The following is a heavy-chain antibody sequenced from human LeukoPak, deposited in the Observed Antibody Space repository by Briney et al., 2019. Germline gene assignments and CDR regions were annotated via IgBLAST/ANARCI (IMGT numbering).Heavy chain of an antibody. CDR1: GFSFTAYS. J-gene: IGHJ4*02. Sequence: PGGSLRLSCAASGFSFTAYSMNWVRQAPGRGLQWISYIGPGGDTYYADFVTGRFTVSRDTAKNSLYLQMNGLRVEDTAVYYCARRFDSWGQGTLVTVSS. CDR3: ARRFDS. CDR2: IGPGGDT. V-gene: IGHV3-69-1*01.